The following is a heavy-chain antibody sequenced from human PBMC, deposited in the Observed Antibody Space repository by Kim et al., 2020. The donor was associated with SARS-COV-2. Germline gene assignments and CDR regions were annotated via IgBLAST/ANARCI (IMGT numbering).Heavy chain of an antibody. Sequence: SETLSLTCTVSGGSISSYYWSWIRQPPGKGLEWIGYIYYSGSTNYNPSLKSRVTISVDTSKNQFSLKLSSVTAADTAVDYCARDGSGNYFDYWGQGTLVT. V-gene: IGHV4-59*13. CDR3: ARDGSGNYFDY. J-gene: IGHJ4*02. CDR1: GGSISSYY. CDR2: IYYSGST. D-gene: IGHD1-1*01.